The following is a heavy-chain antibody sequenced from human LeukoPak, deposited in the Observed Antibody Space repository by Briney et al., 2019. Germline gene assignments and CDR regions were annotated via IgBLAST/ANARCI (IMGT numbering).Heavy chain of an antibody. CDR2: IIPTLGIT. D-gene: IGHD2-15*01. Sequence: GSSVKVSCKASGGTFSSYAISWVRQAPGQGLEWMGRIIPTLGITNYAQKFQGRVTITEDKSTSTAYMELSSLRSEDTAVYYCARDRKYCSGGSCYSSSDYWGQGTLVTVSS. J-gene: IGHJ4*02. CDR3: ARDRKYCSGGSCYSSSDY. CDR1: GGTFSSYA. V-gene: IGHV1-69*04.